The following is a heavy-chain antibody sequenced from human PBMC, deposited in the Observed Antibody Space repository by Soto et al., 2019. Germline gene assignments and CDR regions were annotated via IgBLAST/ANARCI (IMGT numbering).Heavy chain of an antibody. Sequence: GGSLRLSCAASGFTFSNYGMHWVRQAPGKGLEWVAGIWYDGSNPYYADSVKGRFTISRDSSKNTVYLQINSLRAEDTAVFYCASDSDSGADSGWFNPWGQGTLVTVPQ. CDR1: GFTFSNYG. D-gene: IGHD4-17*01. V-gene: IGHV3-33*01. CDR3: ASDSDSGADSGWFNP. CDR2: IWYDGSNP. J-gene: IGHJ5*02.